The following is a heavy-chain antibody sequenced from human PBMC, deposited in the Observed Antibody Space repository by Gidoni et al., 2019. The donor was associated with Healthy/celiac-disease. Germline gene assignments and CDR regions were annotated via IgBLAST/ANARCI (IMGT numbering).Heavy chain of an antibody. CDR2: IYYSGST. V-gene: IGHV4-39*01. Sequence: QLQLQESGPGLVKPSETLSLTCTVSGGSISSSSYYWGWIRQPPGKGLEWIGSIYYSGSTYYNPSLKSRVTISVDTSKNQFSLKLSSVTAADTAVYYCFIVVVPAAIQLNAFDIWGQGTMVTVSS. D-gene: IGHD2-2*02. J-gene: IGHJ3*02. CDR3: FIVVVPAAIQLNAFDI. CDR1: GGSISSSSYY.